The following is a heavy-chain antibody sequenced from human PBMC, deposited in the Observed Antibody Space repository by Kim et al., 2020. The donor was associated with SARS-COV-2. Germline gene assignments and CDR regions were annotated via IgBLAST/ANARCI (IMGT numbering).Heavy chain of an antibody. V-gene: IGHV4-34*01. CDR3: ARGRSTMIVVVINYDY. D-gene: IGHD3-22*01. Sequence: SLKSRVTISVDTSKNQFSLKLSSVTAADTAVYYCARGRSTMIVVVINYDYWGQGTLVTVSS. J-gene: IGHJ4*02.